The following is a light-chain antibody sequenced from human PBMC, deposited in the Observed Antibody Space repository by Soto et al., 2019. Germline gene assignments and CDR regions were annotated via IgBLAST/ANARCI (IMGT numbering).Light chain of an antibody. V-gene: IGKV2-30*01. CDR2: KVS. J-gene: IGKJ1*01. Sequence: DVVMTQSPLSLSVTLGQSASISCRSTQSLLYSDGDTYLNWYHQRPGQSPRRLIHKVSKRDSGVPDRISGSGSGSDFTLEISRVEAEDVGTYYCLQDTHGPWTFRQGTKV. CDR1: QSLLYSDGDTY. CDR3: LQDTHGPWT.